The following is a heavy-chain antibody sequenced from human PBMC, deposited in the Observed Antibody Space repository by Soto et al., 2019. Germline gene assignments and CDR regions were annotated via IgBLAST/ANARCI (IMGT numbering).Heavy chain of an antibody. J-gene: IGHJ5*02. CDR3: AKDTAAWWFGEVYNWFDP. D-gene: IGHD3-10*01. CDR2: ISYDGSNK. Sequence: AGGALRLSFAAPGFTFSSYGMHRVRPAPGKGVGGGGGISYDGSNKYYADSVKGRFTISRDNSKNTLYLQMNSLRAEDTAVYYCAKDTAAWWFGEVYNWFDPWGQGTLVTVSS. CDR1: GFTFSSYG. V-gene: IGHV3-30*18.